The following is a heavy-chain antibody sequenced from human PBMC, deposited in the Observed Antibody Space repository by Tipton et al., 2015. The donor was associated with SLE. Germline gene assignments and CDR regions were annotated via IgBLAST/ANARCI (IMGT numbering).Heavy chain of an antibody. CDR1: GFTFSTYS. V-gene: IGHV3-21*04. CDR3: AKDPVATTTGDY. Sequence: SLRLSCAASGFTFSTYSMNWVRQAPGKGLEWVSSISSSSSYIYYADSVKGRFTISRDNSKNTLYLQMNSLRAEDTAVYYCAKDPVATTTGDYWGQGTLVTVSS. CDR2: ISSSSSYI. D-gene: IGHD5-12*01. J-gene: IGHJ4*02.